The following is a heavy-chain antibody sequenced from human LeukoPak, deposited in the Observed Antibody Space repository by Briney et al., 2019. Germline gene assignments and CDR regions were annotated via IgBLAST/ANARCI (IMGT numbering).Heavy chain of an antibody. D-gene: IGHD1-26*01. J-gene: IGHJ4*02. CDR2: ISGSGGST. Sequence: GSLILSCAASGFPFNSYAMSWVRQAPGKGLEWVSGISGSGGSTYYADSVKGRFTISRDNSKNTLYLQMNSLRAEDTAVYYCAKAVYSGSYNYWGQGTLVTVSS. V-gene: IGHV3-23*01. CDR1: GFPFNSYA. CDR3: AKAVYSGSYNY.